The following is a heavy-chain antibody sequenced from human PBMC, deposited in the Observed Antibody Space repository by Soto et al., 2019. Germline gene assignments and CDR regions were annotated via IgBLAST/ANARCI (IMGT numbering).Heavy chain of an antibody. V-gene: IGHV4-59*01. D-gene: IGHD6-19*01. CDR3: ASASVAGRFDY. Sequence: SETLSLTCTVSGGSISSYYWSWIRQPPGKGLEWIGYIYYSGSTNYNPSLKSRVTISVDTSKNQFSLKLSSLTAADTAVYYCASASVAGRFDYWGQGTLVTVSS. J-gene: IGHJ4*02. CDR1: GGSISSYY. CDR2: IYYSGST.